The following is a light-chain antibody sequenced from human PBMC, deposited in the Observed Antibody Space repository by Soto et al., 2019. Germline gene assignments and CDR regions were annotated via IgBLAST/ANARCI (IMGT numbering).Light chain of an antibody. CDR1: SNDIGVSNY. V-gene: IGLV2-14*03. J-gene: IGLJ1*01. CDR3: TSYTRSPHYV. CDR2: DVD. Sequence: QSVLTQPASVSGSPGQSITVSCTRTSNDIGVSNYVSWYQQHPGKAPRLIIYDVDNRPSGVSARFSGSKSGNTASLTISGLQTEDEADYYCTSYTRSPHYVFGTGTKLTVL.